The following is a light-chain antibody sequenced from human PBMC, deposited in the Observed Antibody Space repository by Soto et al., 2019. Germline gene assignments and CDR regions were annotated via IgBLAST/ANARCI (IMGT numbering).Light chain of an antibody. J-gene: IGLJ2*01. CDR1: SSDVGGYNF. Sequence: QSALTQPPSASGSPGQSVTVSCTGTSSDVGGYNFVSWYQQHPGKVPKLMLYEVSKPPSGVPDRFSGSKSGNTASLTVAGLQAEDEADYYCSSYSNINTLLFGGGTKLTVL. CDR2: EVS. V-gene: IGLV2-8*01. CDR3: SSYSNINTLL.